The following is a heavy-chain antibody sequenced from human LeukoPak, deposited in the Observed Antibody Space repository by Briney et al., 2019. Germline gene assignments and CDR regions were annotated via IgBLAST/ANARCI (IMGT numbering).Heavy chain of an antibody. CDR3: ARDQGSFTYYYDSSSGY. Sequence: QPGGSLRPSCAASGFTFSSYSMNWVRQAPGKGLEWVSYISSSSSTIYYADSVKGRFTISRDNAKNSLYLQMNSLRAEDTAVYYCARDQGSFTYYYDSSSGYWGQGTLVTVSS. V-gene: IGHV3-48*01. D-gene: IGHD3-22*01. CDR1: GFTFSSYS. J-gene: IGHJ4*02. CDR2: ISSSSSTI.